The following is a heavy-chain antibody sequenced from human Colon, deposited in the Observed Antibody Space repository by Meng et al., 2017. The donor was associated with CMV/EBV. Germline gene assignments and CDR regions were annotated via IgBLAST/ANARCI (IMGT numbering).Heavy chain of an antibody. D-gene: IGHD1-14*01. CDR3: ARGGISPEGLVY. J-gene: IGHJ4*02. CDR1: GFTFDSYG. Sequence: GGSLRLSCAASGFTFDSYGVHWVRQAPGKGLEWVALISDDGRNKYYADSVKGRFTISRDNPKNTLYLQMNSLGAEDTAIYFCARGGISPEGLVYWGQGTLVTSPQ. V-gene: IGHV3-30*03. CDR2: ISDDGRNK.